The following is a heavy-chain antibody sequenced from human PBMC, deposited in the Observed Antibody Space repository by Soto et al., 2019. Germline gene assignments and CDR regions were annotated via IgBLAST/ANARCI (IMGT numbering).Heavy chain of an antibody. Sequence: EVQLVESGGGLVKRGGSLRLSCAASGFTFSNAWMIWVRQAPGKGLEWLGRIRSKTSGGAADYSAPVEGRFTISRDDSKNTLYLQMNSLKTEETAIYYCATDRFASPVDSWGQGTLVTVSS. CDR1: GFTFSNAW. CDR3: ATDRFASPVDS. D-gene: IGHD3-10*01. V-gene: IGHV3-15*01. CDR2: IRSKTSGGAA. J-gene: IGHJ4*02.